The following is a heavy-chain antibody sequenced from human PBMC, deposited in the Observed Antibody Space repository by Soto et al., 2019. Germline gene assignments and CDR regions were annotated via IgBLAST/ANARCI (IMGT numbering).Heavy chain of an antibody. D-gene: IGHD6-13*01. J-gene: IGHJ5*02. CDR2: ISYRGIT. Sequence: QVQLQESGPGLVKPSQTLSLTCTVSGGSFSSGAYHWSWVRQHPGQGLEWIASISYRGITYSNPSLKSRLSMSVDTSKNQFSLNLTSVTAADTAVYHCARMSATGTRWFDPWGQGTXVXXSX. CDR1: GGSFSSGAYH. V-gene: IGHV4-31*03. CDR3: ARMSATGTRWFDP.